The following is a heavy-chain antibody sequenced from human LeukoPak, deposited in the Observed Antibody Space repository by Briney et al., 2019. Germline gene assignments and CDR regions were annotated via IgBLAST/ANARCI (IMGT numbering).Heavy chain of an antibody. CDR3: ARIRCGHSGSVCYNH. V-gene: IGHV4-34*01. Sequence: PSETLSLTCGVFGVSINDYYWSWSRQSPGKGLEWIGEISHTEGTRYNPSLESRVTMSVGTSENQLSLKLIFLTAADTAVYYCARIRCGHSGSVCYNHWGLGTLVTVSS. D-gene: IGHD3-9*01. CDR1: GVSINDYY. CDR2: ISHTEGT. J-gene: IGHJ1*01.